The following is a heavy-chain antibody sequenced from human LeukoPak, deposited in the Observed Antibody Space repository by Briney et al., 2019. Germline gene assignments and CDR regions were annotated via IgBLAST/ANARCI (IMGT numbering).Heavy chain of an antibody. J-gene: IGHJ4*02. CDR2: IYPGNSHT. CDR3: ARQVYCGTGSCYGSYYFDY. Sequence: GESLKISCKGSGYSFTTYWIGWVRQMPGKGLEWMGVIYPGNSHTRDSPSFQGQVTISADKSISTAYLQWSSLKTSDTAMYCCARQVYCGTGSCYGSYYFDYWGQGTLVTVSS. V-gene: IGHV5-51*01. CDR1: GYSFTTYW. D-gene: IGHD2-15*01.